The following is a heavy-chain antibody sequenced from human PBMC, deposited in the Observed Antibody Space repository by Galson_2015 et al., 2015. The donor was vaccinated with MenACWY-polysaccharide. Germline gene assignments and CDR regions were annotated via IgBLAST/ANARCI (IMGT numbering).Heavy chain of an antibody. D-gene: IGHD1-26*01. CDR1: GFTFSSYA. J-gene: IGHJ4*02. Sequence: SLRLSCAASGFTFSSYAMHWVRQAPGKGLEWVAVISYDGSNKYYADSVKGRFTISRDNSKNTLYLQMNSLRAEDTAVYYCARTPVGVKDYWGQGTLVTVSS. CDR2: ISYDGSNK. CDR3: ARTPVGVKDY. V-gene: IGHV3-30-3*01.